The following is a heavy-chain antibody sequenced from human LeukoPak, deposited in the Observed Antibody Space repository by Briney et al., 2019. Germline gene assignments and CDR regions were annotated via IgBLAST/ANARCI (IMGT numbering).Heavy chain of an antibody. V-gene: IGHV4-61*02. Sequence: SETLSLTCTVSGGSFSSGSYYWSWIRQPAGKALEWIGRIYTSGSTNYNPSLKSRVTISLDTSKNQFSLKLSSVTAADTAVYYCAKDPNPSYCTIDNCHLDWGQGTLVTVSS. CDR2: IYTSGST. CDR3: AKDPNPSYCTIDNCHLD. D-gene: IGHD2-8*01. J-gene: IGHJ4*01. CDR1: GGSFSSGSYY.